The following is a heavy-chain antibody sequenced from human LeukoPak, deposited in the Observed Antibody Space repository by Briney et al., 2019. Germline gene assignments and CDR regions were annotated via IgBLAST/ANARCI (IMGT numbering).Heavy chain of an antibody. J-gene: IGHJ3*02. Sequence: GGSLRLSCAASGFTFSGYTMNWVRQAPGKGLEWVAFIRYDGSNKYYADSVKGRFTISRGNSKNTLYLQMNSLRAEDTAVYYCAKDLGTTTAFNIWGQGTMVTVSS. CDR3: AKDLGTTTAFNI. CDR1: GFTFSGYT. CDR2: IRYDGSNK. D-gene: IGHD1-26*01. V-gene: IGHV3-30*02.